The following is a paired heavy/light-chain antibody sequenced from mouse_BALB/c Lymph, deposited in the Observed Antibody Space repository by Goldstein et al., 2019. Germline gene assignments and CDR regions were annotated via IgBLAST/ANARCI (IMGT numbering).Heavy chain of an antibody. J-gene: IGHJ1*01. CDR3: ARWDGNYVNWYFDV. CDR1: GYSITSDYA. D-gene: IGHD2-1*01. CDR2: ISYSGST. Sequence: DVQLQESGPGLVKPSQSLSLTCTVTGYSITSDYAWNWIRQFPGNKLEWMGYISYSGSTSYNPSLKSRISITRDTSKNQFFLQLNSVTTEDTATYYCARWDGNYVNWYFDVWGAGTTVTVSS. V-gene: IGHV3-2*02.
Light chain of an antibody. CDR2: YTS. J-gene: IGKJ1*01. CDR3: QQGNTLPPWT. CDR1: QDISNY. V-gene: IGKV10-96*01. Sequence: DIQMTQTTSSLSASLGDRVTISCRASQDISNYLNWYQQKPDGTVKLLIYYTSRLHSGVPSRFSGSGSGTDYSLTISNLEQEDIATYFCQQGNTLPPWTFGGGTKLEIK.